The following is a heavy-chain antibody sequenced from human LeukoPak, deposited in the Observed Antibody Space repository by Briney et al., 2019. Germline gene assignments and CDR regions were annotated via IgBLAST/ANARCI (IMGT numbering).Heavy chain of an antibody. CDR2: MSSDESTT. V-gene: IGHV3-74*01. CDR3: AREDIVVVPAAVYYYYYGMDV. J-gene: IGHJ6*02. Sequence: GGSLRLSCAASGFTLSSYWMHWARQTPGKGLVWVSRMSSDESTTNYADSVRGRFTISRDNSKNTLYLQMNSLRAEDTAVYYCAREDIVVVPAAVYYYYYGMDVWGQGTTVTVSS. CDR1: GFTLSSYW. D-gene: IGHD2-2*01.